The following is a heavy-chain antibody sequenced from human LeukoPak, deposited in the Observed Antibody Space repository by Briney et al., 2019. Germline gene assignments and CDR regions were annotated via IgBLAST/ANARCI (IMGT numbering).Heavy chain of an antibody. CDR2: ISSSGSTI. J-gene: IGHJ3*02. V-gene: IGHV3-48*03. D-gene: IGHD6-19*01. CDR3: ARDGKAVAVAFDI. Sequence: PGGSLRLSCAASGFTFSSYERNWVRQAPGKGLEWVSYISSSGSTIYYADSVNGRFTISRDNAKNSLYLQMNSLRAEDTAVYYCARDGKAVAVAFDIWGQGTMVTVSS. CDR1: GFTFSSYE.